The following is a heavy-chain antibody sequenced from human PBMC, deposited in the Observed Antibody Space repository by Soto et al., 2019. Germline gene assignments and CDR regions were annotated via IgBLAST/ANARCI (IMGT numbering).Heavy chain of an antibody. V-gene: IGHV3-48*02. CDR2: ISRSGLTI. CDR1: GFTFSDDS. J-gene: IGHJ5*01. D-gene: IGHD2-2*01. CDR3: ARDRYCTSTSCYSPVDS. Sequence: LRLSCEASGFTFSDDSMNWVRQAPGKGLEWISYISRSGLTIYYADSVQGRFTISRDNAQNSLYLQMDSLRDEDTAVYYCARDRYCTSTSCYSPVDSWGRGTLVTVSS.